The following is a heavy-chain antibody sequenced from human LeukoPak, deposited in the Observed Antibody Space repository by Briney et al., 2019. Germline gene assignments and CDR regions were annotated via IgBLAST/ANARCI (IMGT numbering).Heavy chain of an antibody. V-gene: IGHV3-73*01. CDR2: IRSKANSYAT. J-gene: IGHJ6*03. CDR3: TRQRDGYNTDYMDV. CDR1: GFTFSGSA. Sequence: EGSLRLSCAASGFTFSGSAMHWVRQASGKGLEWVGRIRSKANSYATAYAASVKGRFTISRDDSKNTAYLQMNSLKTEDTAVYYCTRQRDGYNTDYMDVWGKGTTVTVSS. D-gene: IGHD5-24*01.